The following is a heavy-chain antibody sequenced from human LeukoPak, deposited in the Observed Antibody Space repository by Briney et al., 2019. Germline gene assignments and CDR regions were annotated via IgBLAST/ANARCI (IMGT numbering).Heavy chain of an antibody. D-gene: IGHD6-13*01. Sequence: GGSLRLSCAASGFTFSSFGMSWVRQAPGKGLEWVSAISSTGGTAYYADSVKGRFTISRDISKSTLYLHMNSLRAEDTAVYYCARGKSSSCYDAFDIWGQGTMVTVSS. CDR3: ARGKSSSCYDAFDI. J-gene: IGHJ3*02. V-gene: IGHV3-23*01. CDR2: ISSTGGTA. CDR1: GFTFSSFG.